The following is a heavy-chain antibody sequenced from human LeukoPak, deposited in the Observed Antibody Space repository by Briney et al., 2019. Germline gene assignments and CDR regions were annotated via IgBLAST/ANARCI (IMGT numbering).Heavy chain of an antibody. D-gene: IGHD2-2*01. CDR2: IIPILGIA. J-gene: IGHJ6*02. V-gene: IGHV1-69*04. CDR1: GGTFSSYA. CDR3: ARDPGGYCSSTSCFKNQPDYYHGMDV. Sequence: SVKVSCKASGGTFSSYAISWVRQAPGQGLEWMGRIIPILGIANYAQKFQGRVTITADKSTSTAYMELSSLRSEDTAVYYCARDPGGYCSSTSCFKNQPDYYHGMDVWGQGTTVTVSS.